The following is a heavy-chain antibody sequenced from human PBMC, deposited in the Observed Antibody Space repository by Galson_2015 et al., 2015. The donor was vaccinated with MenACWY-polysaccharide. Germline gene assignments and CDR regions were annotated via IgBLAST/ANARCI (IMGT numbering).Heavy chain of an antibody. CDR3: ARGGGYCSSTSCQRYDY. CDR2: IKQDGSDR. Sequence: SLRLSCAASGFTLSSYWMSWVRQAPGKGLEWVANIKQDGSDRYYVDSVKGRFTISRDNAKNSLYLQMNSLRAEDTAVYFRARGGGYCSSTSCQRYDYWGQGTLVTVSS. CDR1: GFTLSSYW. J-gene: IGHJ4*02. D-gene: IGHD2-2*01. V-gene: IGHV3-7*04.